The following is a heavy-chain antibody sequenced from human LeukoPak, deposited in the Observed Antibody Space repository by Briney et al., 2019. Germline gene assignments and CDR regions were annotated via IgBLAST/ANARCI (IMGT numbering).Heavy chain of an antibody. CDR3: ARSLDFDY. J-gene: IGHJ4*02. CDR1: GGSISSGGYY. CDR2: IYYSGST. D-gene: IGHD5/OR15-5a*01. Sequence: SETLSLTCTVSGGSISSGGYYWSWIRQPPGKGLEWTGYIYYSGSTNYNPSLKRRVTISVDTSKNQFSLKLSSVTAADTAGYYCARSLDFDYWGQGTLVTVSS. V-gene: IGHV4-61*08.